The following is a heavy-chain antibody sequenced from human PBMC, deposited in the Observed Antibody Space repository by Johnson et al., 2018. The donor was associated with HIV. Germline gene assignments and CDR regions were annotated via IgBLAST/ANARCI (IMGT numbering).Heavy chain of an antibody. D-gene: IGHD3-10*01. CDR1: GFTFSNAW. CDR2: IKSKTEGGTT. Sequence: VQLVESGGRLVKPGGSLRLSCAASGFTFSNAWMSWVRQAPGKGLEWVGRIKSKTEGGTTDYAAPVKGRFTISRDNAKNSLYLQMNSLRIEDTAVYYCARDRFGSGRPNAFDLWGQGTMVTVSS. CDR3: ARDRFGSGRPNAFDL. J-gene: IGHJ3*01. V-gene: IGHV3-15*01.